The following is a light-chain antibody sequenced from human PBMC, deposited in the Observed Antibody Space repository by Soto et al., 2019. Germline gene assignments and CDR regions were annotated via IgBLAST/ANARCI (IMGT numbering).Light chain of an antibody. J-gene: IGLJ1*01. CDR1: SSDVGGYDY. V-gene: IGLV2-14*03. CDR3: SSYTSSTLYI. Sequence: QSVLTQPASVSGSPGQSITISCTGTSSDVGGYDYVSWYQHHPGKAPKLMIYDVSNRPSGVSNRFSGSKSGNTASLTISGLQAEDEADYYCSSYTSSTLYIFGTATKITVL. CDR2: DVS.